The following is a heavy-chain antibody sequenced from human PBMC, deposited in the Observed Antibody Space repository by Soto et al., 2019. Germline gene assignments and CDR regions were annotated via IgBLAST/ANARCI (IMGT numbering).Heavy chain of an antibody. J-gene: IGHJ4*02. CDR2: ISAYNGNT. CDR1: GYTFSNYG. CDR3: ARSNGDYAGY. D-gene: IGHD4-17*01. V-gene: IGHV1-18*01. Sequence: QVQLVQSGAEVKRPGASVRVSCKASGYTFSNYGVTWVRQAPGQGLEWMGWISAYNGNTNIAQKFQGRITMTTDTSASTAYMELRSLRSDDTAVYYWARSNGDYAGYWGQGTLVTFS.